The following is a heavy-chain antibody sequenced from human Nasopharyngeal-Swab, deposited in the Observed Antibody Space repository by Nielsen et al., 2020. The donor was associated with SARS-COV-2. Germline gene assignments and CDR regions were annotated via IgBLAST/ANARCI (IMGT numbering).Heavy chain of an antibody. Sequence: GESLKISCAASGFSFSTYGMHWVRQAPGKGLEWVTLISYDGSNKYYADSVKGRFTISRDNSKNTLYLQMNSLRAEDTAVYYCARDRDVVVPTYFDYWGQGTLVTVSS. D-gene: IGHD2-2*01. V-gene: IGHV3-30*03. CDR1: GFSFSTYG. CDR3: ARDRDVVVPTYFDY. J-gene: IGHJ4*02. CDR2: ISYDGSNK.